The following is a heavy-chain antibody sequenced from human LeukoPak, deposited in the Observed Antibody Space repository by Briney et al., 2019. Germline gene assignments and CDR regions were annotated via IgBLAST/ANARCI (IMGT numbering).Heavy chain of an antibody. V-gene: IGHV3-15*01. Sequence: PGGSLRLSCAASGFTFSNAWMSWVRQAPGKGLEWVGRIKSKGDGGTTDYAAPVKGRFTISRDDSKNTLYLQMNSLKTEDTAVYYCTTLAAADTYYFDYWGQGTLVTVSS. D-gene: IGHD6-13*01. J-gene: IGHJ4*02. CDR1: GFTFSNAW. CDR2: IKSKGDGGTT. CDR3: TTLAAADTYYFDY.